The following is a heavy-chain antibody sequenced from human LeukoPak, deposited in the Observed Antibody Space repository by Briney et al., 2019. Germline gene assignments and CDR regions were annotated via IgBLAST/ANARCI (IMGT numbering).Heavy chain of an antibody. CDR3: ARDDCGDTCYPGGY. Sequence: ASVKLSCKASGYIFTKYVVNWVRQAPGQRPEWMGWIKAGNGDTKYSQNFQDRLTITRDTSASTVYMELSSLTSEDTALYYCARDDCGDTCYPGGYWGQGTLVTVSS. J-gene: IGHJ4*02. CDR2: IKAGNGDT. D-gene: IGHD2-21*01. CDR1: GYIFTKYV. V-gene: IGHV1-3*01.